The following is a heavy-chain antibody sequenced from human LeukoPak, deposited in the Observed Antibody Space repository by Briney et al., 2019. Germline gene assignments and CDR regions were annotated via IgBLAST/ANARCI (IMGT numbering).Heavy chain of an antibody. D-gene: IGHD2-21*02. Sequence: GESLKISCKGSGYSFTSYWIGWVRQMPGKGLEWMGIIYPGDSDTRYSPSFQGQVTISADKSISTAYLQWSSLKASDTAMYYCASRNVVVTAHDAFDIWGQGTMVTVSS. CDR1: GYSFTSYW. J-gene: IGHJ3*02. CDR3: ASRNVVVTAHDAFDI. V-gene: IGHV5-51*01. CDR2: IYPGDSDT.